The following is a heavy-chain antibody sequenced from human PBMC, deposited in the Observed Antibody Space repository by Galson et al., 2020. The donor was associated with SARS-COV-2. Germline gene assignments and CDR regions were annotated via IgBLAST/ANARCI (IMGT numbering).Heavy chain of an antibody. CDR2: IYYSGST. CDR3: ARESPGSDYYYYYGMDV. J-gene: IGHJ6*02. V-gene: IGHV4-39*07. D-gene: IGHD5-12*01. Sequence: SETLSLTCTVSGGSISSSSYYWGWIRQPPGKGLEWIGSIYYSGSTYYNPSLKSRVTISVDTSKNQFSLKLSSVTAADTAVYYCARESPGSDYYYYYGMDVWGQGTTVTVSS. CDR1: GGSISSSSYY.